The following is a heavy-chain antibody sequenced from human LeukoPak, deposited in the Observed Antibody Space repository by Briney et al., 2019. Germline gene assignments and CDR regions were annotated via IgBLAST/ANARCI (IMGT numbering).Heavy chain of an antibody. D-gene: IGHD6-6*01. CDR2: ISGSGHDI. Sequence: GSLRLSCAASGFTFSDSYMTWVRQAPGKGVEWVAYISGSGHDINYSESAKGRFTIFRDNAKNSLYLQMSSLRVEDTAVYYCTRDPRHLDSWGQGTLVTVSS. CDR1: GFTFSDSY. CDR3: TRDPRHLDS. V-gene: IGHV3-11*04. J-gene: IGHJ4*02.